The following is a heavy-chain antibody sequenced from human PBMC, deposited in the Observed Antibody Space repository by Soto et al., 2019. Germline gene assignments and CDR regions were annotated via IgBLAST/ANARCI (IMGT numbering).Heavy chain of an antibody. J-gene: IGHJ6*02. CDR2: TYYRSKWYN. CDR1: GDSVSSNSAA. CDR3: AREGRYCSGGRCQYPSYYYYYGMDV. V-gene: IGHV6-1*01. D-gene: IGHD2-15*01. Sequence: SQTLSLTCAISGDSVSSNSAAWNWIRQSPSRGLEWLGRTYYRSKWYNDYAVSVKSRITINPDTSKNQFSLQLNSVTPEDTAVYYCAREGRYCSGGRCQYPSYYYYYGMDVWGQGTTVTVYS.